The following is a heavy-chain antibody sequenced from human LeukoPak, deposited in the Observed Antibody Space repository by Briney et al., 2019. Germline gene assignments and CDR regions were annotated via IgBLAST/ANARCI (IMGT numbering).Heavy chain of an antibody. Sequence: SVKVSCKAPGGTFSSYAISWVRQAPGQGLEWMGGIIPIFGTANYAQKFQGRVTITADESTSTAYMELSSLRSEDTAVYYCARGPYSSSQFDPWGQGTLVTVSS. V-gene: IGHV1-69*01. CDR1: GGTFSSYA. D-gene: IGHD6-13*01. CDR3: ARGPYSSSQFDP. J-gene: IGHJ5*02. CDR2: IIPIFGTA.